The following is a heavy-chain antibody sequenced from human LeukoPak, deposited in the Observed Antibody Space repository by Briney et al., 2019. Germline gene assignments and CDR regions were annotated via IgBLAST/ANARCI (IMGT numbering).Heavy chain of an antibody. D-gene: IGHD5-18*01. J-gene: IGHJ4*02. CDR3: GRVALDTSMIHY. CDR2: ISSSGSTI. Sequence: GGSLRLSCAASGFSFSSYEMNWVRQAPGKGLEWVSYISSSGSTIYYGDSVKDRFTISRDDAGNSLYLQMNSLRVEDTAVYYCGRVALDTSMIHYWGQGTLVTVSS. CDR1: GFSFSSYE. V-gene: IGHV3-48*03.